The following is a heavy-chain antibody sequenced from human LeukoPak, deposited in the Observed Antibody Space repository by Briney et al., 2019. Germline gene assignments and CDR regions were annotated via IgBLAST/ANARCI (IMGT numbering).Heavy chain of an antibody. CDR2: IYYSGST. Sequence: TSSETLSLTCTVSGVSISSYYWSWIRQPPGKGLEWIGYIYYSGSTNYNPSLKSRVTMSVDTSKNQFSLNLSSVTAADTALYYCARSSIVGATDYFDYWGQGTLVTVSS. J-gene: IGHJ4*02. D-gene: IGHD1-26*01. V-gene: IGHV4-59*12. CDR1: GVSISSYY. CDR3: ARSSIVGATDYFDY.